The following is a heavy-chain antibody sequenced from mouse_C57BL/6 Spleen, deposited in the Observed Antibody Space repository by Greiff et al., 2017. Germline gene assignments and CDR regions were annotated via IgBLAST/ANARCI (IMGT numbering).Heavy chain of an antibody. V-gene: IGHV1-80*01. CDR1: GYAFSSYW. D-gene: IGHD1-1*01. CDR2: IYPGDGDT. CDR3: ARQAITTEEYFDV. J-gene: IGHJ1*03. Sequence: VKLQESGAELVKPGASVKISCKASGYAFSSYWMNWVKQRPGKGLEWIGQIYPGDGDTNYNGKFKGKATLTADKSSSTAYMQLSSLTSEDSAVYFCARQAITTEEYFDVWGTGTTVTVSS.